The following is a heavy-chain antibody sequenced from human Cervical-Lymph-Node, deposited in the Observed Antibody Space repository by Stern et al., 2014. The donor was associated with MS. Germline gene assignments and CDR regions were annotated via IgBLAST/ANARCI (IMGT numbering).Heavy chain of an antibody. D-gene: IGHD2-8*02. CDR1: GYTFTSYT. V-gene: IGHV1-46*01. CDR3: TRSTVKAFDI. CDR2: ISPGGGNT. J-gene: IGHJ3*02. Sequence: VQLVQSGSEVKRPGASVKVSCQASGYTFTSYTMHWVRQAPGQGLEWMRIISPGGGNTNYAQKFQGRVTMTRDTSTSTVYMELGSLRSEDTAVYYCTRSTVKAFDIWGQGTVVTVSS.